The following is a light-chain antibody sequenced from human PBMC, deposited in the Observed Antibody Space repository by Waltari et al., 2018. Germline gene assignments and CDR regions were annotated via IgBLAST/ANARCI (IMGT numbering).Light chain of an antibody. CDR2: EDN. Sequence: NFMLTQPHSVSESPGKTVTISCTRSSGSIASNSVQWYRQRTGSAPTTVIYEDNQRPSGVPDRFSGSIDISSNSAPLTVSGLKTEDESDYYCQTFDYSNRVVFGGGTQLTVL. V-gene: IGLV6-57*04. J-gene: IGLJ2*01. CDR3: QTFDYSNRVV. CDR1: SGSIASNS.